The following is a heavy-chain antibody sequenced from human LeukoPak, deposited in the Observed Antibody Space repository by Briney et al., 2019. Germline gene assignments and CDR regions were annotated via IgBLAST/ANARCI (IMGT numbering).Heavy chain of an antibody. Sequence: SETLSLTCTVSGGSISSYYWSWIRQPPGKGLEWIGYIYYSGSTNYNPSLKSRVTISVDTSKNQFSPKLSSVTAADTAVYYCARGGYYYDSSGYYGYWGQGTLVTVSS. CDR2: IYYSGST. V-gene: IGHV4-59*01. CDR3: ARGGYYYDSSGYYGY. J-gene: IGHJ4*02. D-gene: IGHD3-22*01. CDR1: GGSISSYY.